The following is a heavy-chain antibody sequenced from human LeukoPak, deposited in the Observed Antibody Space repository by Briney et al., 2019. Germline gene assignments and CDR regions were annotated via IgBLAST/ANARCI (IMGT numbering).Heavy chain of an antibody. CDR3: ARYGKSGTYSHGFDI. Sequence: GASLKISCEAFGYSFTGHWIGWARQMPGRGLEFMGTIYPGDSDTRYSPSFEGRVSISVDKSINTAYLQWSGLKASDTAMYYCARYGKSGTYSHGFDIWGQGTMVIVSS. CDR1: GYSFTGHW. CDR2: IYPGDSDT. D-gene: IGHD3-10*01. J-gene: IGHJ3*02. V-gene: IGHV5-51*01.